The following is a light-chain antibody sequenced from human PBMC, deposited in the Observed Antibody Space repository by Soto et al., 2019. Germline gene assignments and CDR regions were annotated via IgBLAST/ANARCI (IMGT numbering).Light chain of an antibody. Sequence: NFMLTQPHSVSQSPGKPVTISCTRSSGSIANNYVQWYQQRPGSSPTTVIYENSQRPSGVPDRFSGSIDSSSNSASLTVSGVKTEDEAYYYCQSYDSDPWVFGGGTKLTVL. CDR2: ENS. J-gene: IGLJ3*02. CDR1: SGSIANNY. CDR3: QSYDSDPWV. V-gene: IGLV6-57*01.